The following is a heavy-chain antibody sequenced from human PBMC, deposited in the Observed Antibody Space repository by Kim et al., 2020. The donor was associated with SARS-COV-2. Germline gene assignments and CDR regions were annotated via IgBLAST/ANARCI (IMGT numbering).Heavy chain of an antibody. J-gene: IGHJ4*02. CDR2: IKQDGSEK. CDR1: GFTFSSYW. Sequence: GGSLRLSCAASGFTFSSYWMSWVRQAPGKGLEWVANIKQDGSEKYYVDSVKGRFTISRDNAKNSLYLQMNSLRAEDTAVYYCARELHYYDSSGLDYWGQGTLVTVSS. V-gene: IGHV3-7*01. D-gene: IGHD3-22*01. CDR3: ARELHYYDSSGLDY.